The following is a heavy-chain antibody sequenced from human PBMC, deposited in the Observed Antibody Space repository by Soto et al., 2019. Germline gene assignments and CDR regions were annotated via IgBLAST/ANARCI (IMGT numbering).Heavy chain of an antibody. D-gene: IGHD3-22*01. CDR2: IYYSGST. CDR3: ARDRNYYDSSGYFPYYGMDV. CDR1: GGSISSYY. Sequence: SETLSLTCTVSGGSISSYYWSWIRQPPGKGLEWIGYIYYSGSTNYNPSLKSRVTISVDTSKNQFSLKLSSVTAADAAVYYCARDRNYYDSSGYFPYYGMDVWGQGTTVTVSS. V-gene: IGHV4-59*01. J-gene: IGHJ6*02.